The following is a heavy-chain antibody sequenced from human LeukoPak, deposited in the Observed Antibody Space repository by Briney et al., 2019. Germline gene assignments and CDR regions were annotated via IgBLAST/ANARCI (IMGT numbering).Heavy chain of an antibody. D-gene: IGHD3-22*01. CDR2: IGSDGTTR. Sequence: GGSLRLSCAASGFTLSSYWMQWVRQAPGKGLVWVSRIGSDGTTRSYADSVKGRFTISRDNAKNTLYLQMNSLRVEDTAVYYWAREVNTAFDIRGQGTMVTVSS. CDR1: GFTLSSYW. J-gene: IGHJ3*02. V-gene: IGHV3-74*01. CDR3: AREVNTAFDI.